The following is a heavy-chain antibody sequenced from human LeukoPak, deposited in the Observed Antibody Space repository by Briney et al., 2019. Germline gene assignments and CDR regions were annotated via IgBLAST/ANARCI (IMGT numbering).Heavy chain of an antibody. D-gene: IGHD4-17*01. CDR2: IIPIFGTA. J-gene: IGHJ4*02. V-gene: IGHV1-69*05. CDR1: GGTFSSYA. CDR3: ASSDYGDYRFDY. Sequence: SVKVSCKASGGTFSSYAISWVRQAPGQGLEWMGRIIPIFGTANYAQKFQGRVTITTDESTSTAYMELSSLRSEDTAVYYCASSDYGDYRFDYWGQGTLVTVSS.